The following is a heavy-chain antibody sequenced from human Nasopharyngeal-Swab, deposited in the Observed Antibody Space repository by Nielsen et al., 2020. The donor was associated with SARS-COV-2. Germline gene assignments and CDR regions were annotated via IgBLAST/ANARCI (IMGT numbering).Heavy chain of an antibody. CDR1: GYTFTSYY. CDR2: INPSGGST. CDR3: ARDGVLTIFGVWRAPGSEYYFDY. J-gene: IGHJ4*02. D-gene: IGHD3-3*01. Sequence: ASVKVSCKASGYTFTSYYMHWVRQAPGQGLEWMGIINPSGGSTSYAQKFQGRVTMTRDTSTSTVYMELSSLRSEDTAVYYCARDGVLTIFGVWRAPGSEYYFDYWSQGTLVTVSS. V-gene: IGHV1-46*01.